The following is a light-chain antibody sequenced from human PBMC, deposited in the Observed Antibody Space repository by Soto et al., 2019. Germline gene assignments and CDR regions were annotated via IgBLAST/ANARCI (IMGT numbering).Light chain of an antibody. CDR1: QDIRNF. CDR2: AAS. Sequence: DIQMTQSPTSLSASVGDRVTITCRASQDIRNFVAWYQQKPGKAPKLLIYAASTLQSGVPSRFSGSGSGTDFPRHINSLQPEDVATYSCQNYSSVPVFGPGTKVEIK. J-gene: IGKJ3*01. CDR3: QNYSSVPV. V-gene: IGKV1-27*01.